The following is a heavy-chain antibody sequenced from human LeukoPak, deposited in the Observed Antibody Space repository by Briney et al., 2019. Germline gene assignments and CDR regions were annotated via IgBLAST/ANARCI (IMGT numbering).Heavy chain of an antibody. Sequence: GGSLRLSCAGSGYRFSTYSMSWVRQAPGKGPEWVSYISSSSATMYYADSVKGRFTISRDNAKNSLYLQMNSLRAEDTAVYYCARDSAEAGTDFDYWGQGTLVTVSS. V-gene: IGHV3-48*04. CDR3: ARDSAEAGTDFDY. CDR2: ISSSSATM. J-gene: IGHJ4*02. D-gene: IGHD6-19*01. CDR1: GYRFSTYS.